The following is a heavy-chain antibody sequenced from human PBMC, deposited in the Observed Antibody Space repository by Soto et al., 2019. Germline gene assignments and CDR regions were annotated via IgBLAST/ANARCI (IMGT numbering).Heavy chain of an antibody. J-gene: IGHJ4*02. V-gene: IGHV1-69*02. CDR3: ARGPLVVLNYFES. CDR2: IFPLTDIP. CDR1: GGTFRNYP. Sequence: QVQLVQSGTEVKKPGSSVKVSCKASGGTFRNYPINWVRQAPGQGLEWMGSIFPLTDIPDYAQNFQARLTISADKSTSTDYMELSSLKSEDSAMYFCARGPLVVLNYFESWGQGTLVTVSS.